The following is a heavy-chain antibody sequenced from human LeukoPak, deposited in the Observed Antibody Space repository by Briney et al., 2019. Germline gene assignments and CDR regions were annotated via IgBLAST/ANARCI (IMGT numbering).Heavy chain of an antibody. CDR2: IYTGGST. D-gene: IGHD2-2*01. CDR3: AKGEPAAIDY. CDR1: GFTVSSNY. Sequence: GGSLRLSCAASGFTVSSNYMSWVRQAPGKGLEWVSVIYTGGSTYYADSVKGRFTISRDNSNYTLYLQMNSLRVEDTAVYYCAKGEPAAIDYWGQGILVTVSS. J-gene: IGHJ4*02. V-gene: IGHV3-53*05.